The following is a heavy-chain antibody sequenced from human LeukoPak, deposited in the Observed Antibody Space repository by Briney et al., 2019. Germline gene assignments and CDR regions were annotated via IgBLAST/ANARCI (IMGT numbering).Heavy chain of an antibody. CDR1: GFLVSNNH. V-gene: IGHV3-66*01. Sequence: GSLRLSCAASGFLVSNNHMSWVRQSPGKGLEWVSVIYTDGDTYYSDSVRGRFTISRDNSKNTVYLQMNNLRADDTSVYYCARDPGYCSRGHCYSYDYWGQGTLVTVSS. D-gene: IGHD2-15*01. CDR3: ARDPGYCSRGHCYSYDY. J-gene: IGHJ4*02. CDR2: IYTDGDT.